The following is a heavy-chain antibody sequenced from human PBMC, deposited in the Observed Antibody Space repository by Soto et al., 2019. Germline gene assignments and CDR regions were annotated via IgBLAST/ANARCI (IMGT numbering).Heavy chain of an antibody. J-gene: IGHJ1*01. CDR3: AREGVVDFWSGYPRYFQH. CDR1: GFTFSSYS. CDR2: ISSSSSTI. D-gene: IGHD3-3*01. Sequence: VGSLRLSCAASGFTFSSYSMNWVRQAPGKGLEWVSYISSSSSTIYYADSVKGRFTISRDNAKNSLYLQMNSLRAEDTAVYYCAREGVVDFWSGYPRYFQHWGQGTLVTVSS. V-gene: IGHV3-48*01.